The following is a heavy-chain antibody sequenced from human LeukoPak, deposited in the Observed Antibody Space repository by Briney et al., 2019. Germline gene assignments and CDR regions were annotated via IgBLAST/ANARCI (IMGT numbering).Heavy chain of an antibody. CDR3: AKQEHCSDTTCHSSDWFDP. J-gene: IGHJ5*02. CDR1: GYTFTSYS. V-gene: IGHV1-18*01. D-gene: IGHD2-2*01. Sequence: ASVKVSCKASGYTFTSYSVSWVRQAPKQGLEWMGWISAYNGNTKYAQKFQGRVTMTTDTSTSTAYVELRSLRSDDTAVYYCAKQEHCSDTTCHSSDWFDPWGQGTLVTVSS. CDR2: ISAYNGNT.